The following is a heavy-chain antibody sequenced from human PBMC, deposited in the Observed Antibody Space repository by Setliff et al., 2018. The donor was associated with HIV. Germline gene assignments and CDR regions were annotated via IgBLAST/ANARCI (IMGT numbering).Heavy chain of an antibody. V-gene: IGHV4-39*07. CDR2: MSYSGSA. Sequence: KTSETLSLTCTVSGGSISSSSYYWGWIRQPPGKGLEWIGSMSYSGSALYSPSLKSRVTISVDTSKNHFSLKLSSVTAADTAVYYCARVNSRNWFDPWGQGTLVTVSS. J-gene: IGHJ5*02. CDR3: ARVNSRNWFDP. D-gene: IGHD6-13*01. CDR1: GGSISSSSYY.